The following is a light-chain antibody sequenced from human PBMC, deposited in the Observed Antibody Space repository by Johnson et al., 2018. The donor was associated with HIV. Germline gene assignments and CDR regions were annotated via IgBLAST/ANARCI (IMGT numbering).Light chain of an antibody. J-gene: IGLJ1*01. Sequence: QSVLTQPPSVSAAPGQKVTISCSGSSSNIGSHYVSWYQQVPGTAPRLVIYDTIKRHSGIPDRFSGSKSGTSVTLGITGLQPGDEAGYYCATCDSSLRWVFGTGTKVPGL. CDR1: SSNIGSHY. V-gene: IGLV1-51*01. CDR2: DTI. CDR3: ATCDSSLRWV.